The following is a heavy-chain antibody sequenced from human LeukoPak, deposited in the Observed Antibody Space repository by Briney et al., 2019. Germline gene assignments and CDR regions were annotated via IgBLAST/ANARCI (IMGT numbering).Heavy chain of an antibody. J-gene: IGHJ4*02. D-gene: IGHD3-10*01. CDR3: AKDATSPRFGELLYQIDYFDY. CDR1: GFTFSSYA. V-gene: IGHV3-23*01. Sequence: GGSLRLSCAASGFTFSSYAMSWVRQAPGKGLEWVSAISGSGGSTYYADSVKGRFTISRDNSKNTLYLQMNSLRAEDTAVYYCAKDATSPRFGELLYQIDYFDYCGQGTLVTVSS. CDR2: ISGSGGST.